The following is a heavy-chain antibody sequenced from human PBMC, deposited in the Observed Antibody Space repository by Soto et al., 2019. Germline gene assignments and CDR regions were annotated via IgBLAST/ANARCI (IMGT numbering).Heavy chain of an antibody. CDR3: AKDRSGYYSIHYYYGMDV. Sequence: EVQLLESGGGLVQPGGFLRLSCAASGFTFSSYAMSWVRQAPGKGLEWASAISGSGGSTYYADSVKGRFTISRDNSKNTLYLQMNSLRAEDTAVYYCAKDRSGYYSIHYYYGMDVWGQGTTVTVSS. D-gene: IGHD3-22*01. CDR1: GFTFSSYA. CDR2: ISGSGGST. J-gene: IGHJ6*02. V-gene: IGHV3-23*01.